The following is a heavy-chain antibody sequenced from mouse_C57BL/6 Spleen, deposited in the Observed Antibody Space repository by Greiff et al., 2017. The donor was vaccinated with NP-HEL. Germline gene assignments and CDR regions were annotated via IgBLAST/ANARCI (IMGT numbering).Heavy chain of an antibody. V-gene: IGHV1-69*01. CDR3: ARSGGLGYYFDY. J-gene: IGHJ2*01. D-gene: IGHD4-1*01. CDR1: GYTFTSYW. Sequence: QVQLQQPGAELVMPGASVKLSCKASGYTFTSYWMHWVKQRPGQGLEWIGEIDPSDSYTNYNQKFKGKSTLTVDKSSSTAYMQLSSLTSEDSAVYYSARSGGLGYYFDYWGQGTTLTVTS. CDR2: IDPSDSYT.